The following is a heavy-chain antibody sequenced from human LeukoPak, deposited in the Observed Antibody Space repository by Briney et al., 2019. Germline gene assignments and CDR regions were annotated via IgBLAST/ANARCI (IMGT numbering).Heavy chain of an antibody. Sequence: PGGSLRLSCAASGFTFSGYVMTWVRQPPGKGLQWVADISGSGGSTYYADSVKGRFSISRDNSKNTLYLQMNSLRAEDTAVYYCAKDRRYSSGSYRDAFDIWGQGTMVTVSS. J-gene: IGHJ3*02. V-gene: IGHV3-23*01. D-gene: IGHD3-10*01. CDR3: AKDRRYSSGSYRDAFDI. CDR2: ISGSGGST. CDR1: GFTFSGYV.